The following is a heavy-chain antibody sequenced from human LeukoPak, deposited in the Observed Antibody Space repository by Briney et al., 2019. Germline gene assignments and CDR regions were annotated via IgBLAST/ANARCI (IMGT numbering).Heavy chain of an antibody. Sequence: GGSLRLSCAASGFTFSSYGMHWVRQAPGKGLEWVAVISYDGNNKYYAESVKGRFTISRDNPKNTLYLQMNSLRAEDTAVYYCANGVSSWYPPHFDYWGQGTMITVSS. V-gene: IGHV3-30*18. CDR1: GFTFSSYG. D-gene: IGHD6-13*01. J-gene: IGHJ4*02. CDR3: ANGVSSWYPPHFDY. CDR2: ISYDGNNK.